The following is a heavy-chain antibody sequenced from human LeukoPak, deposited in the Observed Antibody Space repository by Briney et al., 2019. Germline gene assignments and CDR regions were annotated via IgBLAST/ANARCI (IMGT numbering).Heavy chain of an antibody. D-gene: IGHD3-9*01. CDR2: VNPKSGGT. J-gene: IGHJ4*02. Sequence: GASVNVSCKASGSTFTGYYMHWGRQAPGQGLEWMGWVNPKSGGTNYAQKFQGRVTMTRDTSISTAYMELSRLTSDDTAVYYCVPSDLVSYNFDYWGQGTQVTVSS. CDR1: GSTFTGYY. V-gene: IGHV1-2*02. CDR3: VPSDLVSYNFDY.